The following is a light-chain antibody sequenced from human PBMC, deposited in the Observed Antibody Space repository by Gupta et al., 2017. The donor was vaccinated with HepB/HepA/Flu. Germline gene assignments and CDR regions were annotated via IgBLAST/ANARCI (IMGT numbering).Light chain of an antibody. Sequence: EIVLTQSPATLSLSPGERATLSCRASQSVSSYLAWYQQKPGQAPRLLIYDASGRATGIPARFSGSGSGTDFTLTISSLEPEDFAVYYCQQRSSWPLTFGGGTKMEIK. CDR2: DAS. V-gene: IGKV3-11*01. CDR3: QQRSSWPLT. CDR1: QSVSSY. J-gene: IGKJ4*01.